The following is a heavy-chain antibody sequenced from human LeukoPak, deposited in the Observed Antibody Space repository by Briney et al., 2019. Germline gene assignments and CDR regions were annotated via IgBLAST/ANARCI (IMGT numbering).Heavy chain of an antibody. CDR1: GFTFNNYA. CDR2: ISGGGETT. V-gene: IGHV3-23*01. J-gene: IGHJ4*02. D-gene: IGHD4-17*01. CDR3: ARDYADYVGYFFFDY. Sequence: GSLRLSCAASGFTFNNYAMNWVRQAPGKGLEWVSSISGGGETTYYADSAKDRFTISRDNSQNTLYLQMNSLRAEDTAVYYCARDYADYVGYFFFDYWGQGTLVTVSS.